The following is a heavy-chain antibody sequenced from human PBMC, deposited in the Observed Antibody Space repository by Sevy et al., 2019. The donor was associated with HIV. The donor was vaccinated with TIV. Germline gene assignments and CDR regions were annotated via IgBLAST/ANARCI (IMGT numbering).Heavy chain of an antibody. CDR2: INPNSGGT. D-gene: IGHD3-9*01. CDR3: AGGKYYDILTGYFDY. CDR1: GYTFTGYY. Sequence: ASVKVSCKASGYTFTGYYMHWVRQAPGQGLEWMGWINPNSGGTNYSQKFQGRVTMTRDTSISTAYMELSRPRSDDTAVYYCAGGKYYDILTGYFDYWGQGTLVTVSS. V-gene: IGHV1-2*02. J-gene: IGHJ4*02.